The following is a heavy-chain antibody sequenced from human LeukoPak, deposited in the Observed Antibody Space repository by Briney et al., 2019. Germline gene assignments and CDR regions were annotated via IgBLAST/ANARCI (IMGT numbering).Heavy chain of an antibody. Sequence: GGSLRLSCAASGFTFSSYVMHWVRQAPGKGLEWVALISSDESIKYYADSVKGRFTISRDNSKSTLYLQMNSLRTEDTAVYYCARSYVSGSYYNGYWGQGTLVTVSS. D-gene: IGHD3-10*01. CDR1: GFTFSSYV. V-gene: IGHV3-30*03. CDR2: ISSDESIK. CDR3: ARSYVSGSYYNGY. J-gene: IGHJ4*02.